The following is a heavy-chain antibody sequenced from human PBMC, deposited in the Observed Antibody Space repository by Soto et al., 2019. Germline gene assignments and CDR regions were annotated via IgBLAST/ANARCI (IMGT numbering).Heavy chain of an antibody. D-gene: IGHD4-17*01. CDR1: GFTFSSYA. Sequence: GGSLRLSCAASGFTFSSYAMHWVRQAPGKGLEWVAVISYDGSNKYYADSVKGRFTISRDNSKNTLYLQMNSLRAEDTAVYYCARDLSPTTVVTRDYFDYWGQGTLVTVSS. J-gene: IGHJ4*02. CDR2: ISYDGSNK. V-gene: IGHV3-30-3*01. CDR3: ARDLSPTTVVTRDYFDY.